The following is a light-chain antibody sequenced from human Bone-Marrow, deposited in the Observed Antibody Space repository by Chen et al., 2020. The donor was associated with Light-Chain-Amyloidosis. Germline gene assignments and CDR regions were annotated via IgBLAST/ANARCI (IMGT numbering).Light chain of an antibody. J-gene: IGLJ2*01. V-gene: IGLV2-14*03. CDR2: DVS. CDR1: RSDLGGSNH. CDR3: SSYTSTNAVV. Sequence: QSALTQPASVSGSPGQSITISFIGSRSDLGGSNHVSWYQQHPGNAPKIIIYDVSSRPSGVSNRFSGSKSGYTASLTISGLQAEDEGDYCCSSYTSTNAVVFGGGTKLTVL.